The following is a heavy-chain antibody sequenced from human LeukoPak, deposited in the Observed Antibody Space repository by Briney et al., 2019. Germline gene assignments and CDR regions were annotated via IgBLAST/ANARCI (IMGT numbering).Heavy chain of an antibody. D-gene: IGHD3-10*02. CDR2: ISSSSSTI. V-gene: IGHV3-48*04. CDR3: AELGITMIGGV. CDR1: GFTFSSYS. J-gene: IGHJ6*04. Sequence: GGSLRLSCAASGFTFSSYSMLWVRQAPGKGLEWVSYISSSSSTIYYADSVKGRFTISRDNAKNSLYLQMNSLRAEDTAVYYCAELGITMIGGVWGKGTTVTISS.